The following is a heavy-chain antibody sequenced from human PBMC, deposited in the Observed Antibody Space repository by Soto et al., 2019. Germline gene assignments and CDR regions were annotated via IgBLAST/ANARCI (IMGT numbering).Heavy chain of an antibody. D-gene: IGHD3-10*01. Sequence: EVQLLESGGGLVQPGGSLRLSCAASGFTFSSYAMSWVRQAPGKGLEWVSAISGSGGSTYYADSVKGRFTISRDNSKNTLYLQMNSLRAEDTAVYYCAKDSSSLLLWFGESQFDYWGQGTLVTVSS. CDR1: GFTFSSYA. V-gene: IGHV3-23*01. J-gene: IGHJ4*02. CDR3: AKDSSSLLLWFGESQFDY. CDR2: ISGSGGST.